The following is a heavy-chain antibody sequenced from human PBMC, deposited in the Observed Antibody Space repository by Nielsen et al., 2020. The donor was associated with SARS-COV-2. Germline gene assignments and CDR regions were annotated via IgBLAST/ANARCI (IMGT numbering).Heavy chain of an antibody. CDR1: GFTFSSYA. D-gene: IGHD3-22*01. J-gene: IGHJ4*02. CDR3: AKDYYYDSSGYYY. V-gene: IGHV3-30*04. CDR2: ISYDGSNK. Sequence: GESLKISCAASGFTFSSYAMHWVRQAPGKGLEWVAVISYDGSNKYYADSVKGRFTISRDNSKNTLYLQMNSLRAEDTAVYYCAKDYYYDSSGYYYWGQGTLVIVSS.